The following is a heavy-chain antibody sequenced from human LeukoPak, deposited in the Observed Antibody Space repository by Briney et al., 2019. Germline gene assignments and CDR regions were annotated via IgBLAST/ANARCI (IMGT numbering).Heavy chain of an antibody. CDR1: GGSISSYY. V-gene: IGHV4-59*12. CDR3: AREGPGYCSGGSCPSAAPNYYYYYGMDV. D-gene: IGHD2-15*01. Sequence: SETLSLTCTVSGGSISSYYWSWIRKPPGKGLEWIGYIYYSGSTNYNPSLKSRVTISVDTSKNQFSLKLSSVTAADTAVYYCAREGPGYCSGGSCPSAAPNYYYYYGMDVWGQGTTVTVSS. CDR2: IYYSGST. J-gene: IGHJ6*02.